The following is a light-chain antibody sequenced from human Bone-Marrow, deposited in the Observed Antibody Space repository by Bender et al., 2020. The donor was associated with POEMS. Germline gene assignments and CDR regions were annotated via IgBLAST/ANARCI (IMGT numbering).Light chain of an antibody. J-gene: IGLJ1*01. V-gene: IGLV3-10*01. CDR1: ALPRNY. Sequence: SYELTQPPSVSVSPGQTARITCFGDALPRNYAYWYQQKSGQAPVLVIYEDSNRPSGIPEKFSASSSGTMATLTISGAQVEDEADYYCYSTDSRGNHVFGTGTKVTVL. CDR3: YSTDSRGNHV. CDR2: EDS.